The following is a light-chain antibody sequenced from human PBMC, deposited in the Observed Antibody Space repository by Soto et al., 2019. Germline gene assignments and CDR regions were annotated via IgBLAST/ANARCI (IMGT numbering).Light chain of an antibody. CDR3: SSYTSSSTPV. CDR2: DVS. V-gene: IGLV2-14*01. CDR1: SSDVGGYNY. Sequence: QSALTQPASVSGSPGQSITISCTGTSSDVGGYNYVSWYQQHPGKAPKLMIYDVSNRPSGVSTRFSGSKSGNTASLTLSGLQAEDEADYYCSSYTSSSTPVFGTGTKLTVL. J-gene: IGLJ1*01.